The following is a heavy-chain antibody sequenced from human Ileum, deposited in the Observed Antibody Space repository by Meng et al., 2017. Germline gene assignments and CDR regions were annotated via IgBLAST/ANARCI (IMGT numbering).Heavy chain of an antibody. CDR3: AANSGKKMHS. CDR1: GDSISTTNW. D-gene: IGHD4-23*01. CDR2: IYHSGLV. Sequence: QVQLQESGPGLVKPSATLSLTCAVSGDSISTTNWWNWVRQPPGEGLEWIGEIYHSGLVNYNLSLKSRVTLSIDKSKNQFSLKLISVTAADTGVYYCAANSGKKMHSWGQGTLVTVFS. V-gene: IGHV4-4*02. J-gene: IGHJ4*02.